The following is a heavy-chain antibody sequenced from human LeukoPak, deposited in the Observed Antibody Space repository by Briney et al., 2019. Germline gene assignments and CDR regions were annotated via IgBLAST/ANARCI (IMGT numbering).Heavy chain of an antibody. V-gene: IGHV3-21*01. CDR3: ARGRQLMGAFDI. D-gene: IGHD5-18*01. CDR2: ISSSSSYI. CDR1: GFTFNTHA. J-gene: IGHJ3*02. Sequence: GGSLRLSCSASGFTFNTHAMSWVRQNPGKGLEWVSSISSSSSYIYYADSVKGRFTISRDNAKNSLYLQMNSLRAEDTAVYYCARGRQLMGAFDIWGQGTMVTVSS.